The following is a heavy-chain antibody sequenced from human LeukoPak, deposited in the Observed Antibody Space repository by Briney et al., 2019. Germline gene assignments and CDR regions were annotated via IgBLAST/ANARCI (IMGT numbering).Heavy chain of an antibody. CDR2: ISWNSGHI. CDR1: GFTFDDYA. CDR3: ASQPSFGHLLSGFHFDF. V-gene: IGHV3-9*01. J-gene: IGHJ4*02. Sequence: GGSLRLSCAASGFTFDDYAMHWVRHAPGKGLEWVSGISWNSGHIGYAHSVKGRFTISRDNDKNHLYLQMNSLRTEDTALHYCASQPSFGHLLSGFHFDFWGKGTLVTVSS. D-gene: IGHD3-16*01.